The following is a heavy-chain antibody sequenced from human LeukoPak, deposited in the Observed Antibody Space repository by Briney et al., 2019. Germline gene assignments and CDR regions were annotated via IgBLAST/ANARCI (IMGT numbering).Heavy chain of an antibody. D-gene: IGHD2-15*01. J-gene: IGHJ4*02. Sequence: LSGGSLRLSCAASGFTVSSNYMSWVRQAPGKGLEWVSVIYSGGSTYYADSVKGRFTISRDNAKNSLYLQMNSLRAEDTAVYYCATLSVVVVPAELNWGQGTLVTVSS. CDR3: ATLSVVVVPAELN. V-gene: IGHV3-53*01. CDR1: GFTVSSNY. CDR2: IYSGGST.